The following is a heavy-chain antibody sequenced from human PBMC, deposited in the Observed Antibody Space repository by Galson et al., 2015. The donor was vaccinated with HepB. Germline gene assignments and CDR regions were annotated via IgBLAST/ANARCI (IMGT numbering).Heavy chain of an antibody. J-gene: IGHJ6*03. CDR2: ISGSGTSI. CDR3: AGKYYGSWSGHYGVDYYYYYMDV. V-gene: IGHV3-23*01. Sequence: SLRLSCAASGFTSTSGFDFSNYALTWVRQAPGKGLEWVSDISGSGTSIHYADSVRGRFTISRDNSKSTMYLEINSLRVEDTAVYYCAGKYYGSWSGHYGVDYYYYYMDVWGEGTTVTVYS. D-gene: IGHD3-3*01. CDR1: GFDFSNYA.